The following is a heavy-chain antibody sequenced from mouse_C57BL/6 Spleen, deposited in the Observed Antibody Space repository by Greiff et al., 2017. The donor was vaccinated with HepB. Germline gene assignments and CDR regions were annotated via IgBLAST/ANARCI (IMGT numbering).Heavy chain of an antibody. V-gene: IGHV1-54*01. CDR1: GYAFTNYL. D-gene: IGHD1-1*01. CDR2: INPGSGGT. Sequence: VQLQQSGAELVRPGTSVKVSCKASGYAFTNYLIEWVKQRPGQGLEWIGVINPGSGGTNYNEKFKGKATLTADKSSSTDDMQLSRLTSEDSAVYCCAREGSSYYAMDYWGQGTSVTVSS. CDR3: AREGSSYYAMDY. J-gene: IGHJ4*01.